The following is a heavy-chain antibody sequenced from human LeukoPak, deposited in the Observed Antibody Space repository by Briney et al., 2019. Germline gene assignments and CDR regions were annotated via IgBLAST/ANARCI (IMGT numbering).Heavy chain of an antibody. V-gene: IGHV3-53*01. CDR1: GFSVTNNY. Sequence: GGSLRLSCAVSGFSVTNNYMSWVRQAPGKGLEWVSVFYVGGATYYADSVKGRFTISRDNSENTLYLQMKSLRAEDTAVYYCARGDGYNFFDYWGQGTLVAVSS. J-gene: IGHJ4*02. CDR2: FYVGGAT. D-gene: IGHD5-24*01. CDR3: ARGDGYNFFDY.